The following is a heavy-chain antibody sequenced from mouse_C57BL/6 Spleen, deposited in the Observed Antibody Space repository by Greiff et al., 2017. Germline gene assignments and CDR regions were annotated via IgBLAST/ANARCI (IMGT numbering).Heavy chain of an antibody. CDR3: ARMHLNYAMDY. CDR1: GYTFTSYW. V-gene: IGHV1-69*01. J-gene: IGHJ4*01. Sequence: QVQLQQPGAELVMPGASVKLSCKACGYTFTSYWMHWVKQRPGQGLEWIGEIDPSDSYTNYNQKFKGKSTLTVDKSSSTAYMQLSSLTSEDSAVYYCARMHLNYAMDYWGQGTSVTVSS. CDR2: IDPSDSYT. D-gene: IGHD6-5*01.